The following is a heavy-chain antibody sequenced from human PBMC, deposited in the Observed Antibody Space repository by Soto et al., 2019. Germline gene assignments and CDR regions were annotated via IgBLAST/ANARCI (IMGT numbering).Heavy chain of an antibody. D-gene: IGHD3-10*01. CDR2: INHSGST. CDR3: TSHLSMVRGVIIGDWFDP. CDR1: GECFSRYY. Sequence: SQTLSLNCAVGGECFSRYYWSCFRQPPGKGLEWIGEINHSGSTNYNPSLKSRVTISVDTSKNQFSLKLSSVTAADTAVYYCTSHLSMVRGVIIGDWFDPWGQGTLVTVSS. J-gene: IGHJ5*02. V-gene: IGHV4-34*01.